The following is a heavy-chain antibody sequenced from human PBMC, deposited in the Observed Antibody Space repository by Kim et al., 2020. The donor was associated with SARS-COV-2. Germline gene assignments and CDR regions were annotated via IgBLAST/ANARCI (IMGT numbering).Heavy chain of an antibody. CDR3: ARKPGIAAAGRDWFDP. J-gene: IGHJ5*02. Sequence: SLKSRVTISVDTSKNQFSLKLSSVPAADTAVYYCARKPGIAAAGRDWFDPWGQGTLVTVSS. D-gene: IGHD6-13*01. V-gene: IGHV4-34*01.